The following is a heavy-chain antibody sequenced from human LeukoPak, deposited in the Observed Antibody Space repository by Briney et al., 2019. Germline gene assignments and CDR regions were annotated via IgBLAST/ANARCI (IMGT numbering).Heavy chain of an antibody. D-gene: IGHD3-10*01. J-gene: IGHJ6*02. CDR1: GYTFTGYY. CDR2: INPNSGGT. CDR3: ARDGRLLLWFGELLYYYCGMDV. V-gene: IGHV1-2*02. Sequence: ASVKVSCKASGYTFTGYYMHWVRRAPGQGLEWMGWINPNSGGTNYAQKFQGRVTMTRDTSISTAYMELSGLRSDDTAVYYCARDGRLLLWFGELLYYYCGMDVWGQGATVTVSS.